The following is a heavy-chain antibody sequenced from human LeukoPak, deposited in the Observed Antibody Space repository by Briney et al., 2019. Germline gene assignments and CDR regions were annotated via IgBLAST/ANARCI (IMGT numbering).Heavy chain of an antibody. V-gene: IGHV3-48*03. Sequence: PGGPLRLSCAASGFTFSSYEMNWVRQAPGKGLEWVSYISSSGSTIYYADSVKGRFTISRDNAKNSLYLQMNSLRAEDTAVYYCARDPTPQTSLRWCYMDVWGKGTTVTISS. CDR1: GFTFSSYE. J-gene: IGHJ6*03. D-gene: IGHD3-16*01. CDR3: ARDPTPQTSLRWCYMDV. CDR2: ISSSGSTI.